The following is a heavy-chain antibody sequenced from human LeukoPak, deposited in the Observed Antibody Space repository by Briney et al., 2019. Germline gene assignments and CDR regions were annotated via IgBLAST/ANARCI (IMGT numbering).Heavy chain of an antibody. D-gene: IGHD2-21*02. Sequence: GGSLRLSCAASGFTFSSYSMNWVRQAPGKGLEWVSYISSSSSTIYYADSVKGRFTISRDNAKNSLYLQMNSLRAEDTAVYYCARGRYCGGDCYPNWFDPWGQGTLVTVSS. CDR2: ISSSSSTI. CDR1: GFTFSSYS. CDR3: ARGRYCGGDCYPNWFDP. J-gene: IGHJ5*02. V-gene: IGHV3-48*01.